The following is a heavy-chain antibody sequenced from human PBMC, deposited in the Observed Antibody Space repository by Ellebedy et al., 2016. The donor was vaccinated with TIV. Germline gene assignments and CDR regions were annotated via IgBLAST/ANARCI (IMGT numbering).Heavy chain of an antibody. Sequence: GGSLRLXXAASGFTFSSYSMNWVRQAPGKGLEWVANIKQDGSEKYYVDSVKGRFTISRDNAKNSLYLQMNSLRAEDTALYYCARIGTDHDYWGQGTLVTVSS. V-gene: IGHV3-7*01. D-gene: IGHD1-26*01. CDR3: ARIGTDHDY. CDR1: GFTFSSYS. J-gene: IGHJ4*02. CDR2: IKQDGSEK.